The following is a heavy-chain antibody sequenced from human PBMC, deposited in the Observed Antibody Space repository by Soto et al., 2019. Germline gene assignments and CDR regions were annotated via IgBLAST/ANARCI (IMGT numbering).Heavy chain of an antibody. J-gene: IGHJ3*02. CDR2: IYYSGRT. V-gene: IGHV4-39*01. CDR1: GGSISSSSYY. Sequence: QLQLQESGPGLVKPSETLSLTCTVSGGSISSSSYYWGWIRQPPGKGLEWIGGIYYSGRTYYNPSLKSPVTISVDTSKNQFSLKLSPVTAADTAVYYCARPYCSGVSCYTREPFDIWGQGTMVTVSS. CDR3: ARPYCSGVSCYTREPFDI. D-gene: IGHD2-15*01.